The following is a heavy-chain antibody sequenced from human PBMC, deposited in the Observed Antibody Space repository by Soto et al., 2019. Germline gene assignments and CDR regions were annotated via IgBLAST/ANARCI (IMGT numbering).Heavy chain of an antibody. V-gene: IGHV3-74*01. CDR3: VRGQRGVFDL. J-gene: IGHJ3*01. Sequence: LVESGGGLVQSGGSLRLSCAASGFTFDHYWMHWVRQVPGKGLLWVSHIQNDASLTTYADSVKGRFIISRDNAKNTLYLQMNGLRVEDTAVYFCVRGQRGVFDLWGQGTMVTGSS. CDR2: IQNDASLT. CDR1: GFTFDHYW. D-gene: IGHD2-8*01.